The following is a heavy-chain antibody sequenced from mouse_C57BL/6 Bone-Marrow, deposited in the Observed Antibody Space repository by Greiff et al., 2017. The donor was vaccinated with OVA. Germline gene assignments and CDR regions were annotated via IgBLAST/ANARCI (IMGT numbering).Heavy chain of an antibody. J-gene: IGHJ1*03. D-gene: IGHD2-3*01. CDR1: GFTFSSYA. V-gene: IGHV5-4*01. Sequence: EVKLVESGGGLVKPGGSLKLSCAASGFTFSSYAMSWVRQTPEKRLEWVATISAGGSYTYYPDNVKGRFTISRDNAKNNLYLQMSHLKSEDTAMYYCAREGADGLYFDVWGTGTTVTVSS. CDR3: AREGADGLYFDV. CDR2: ISAGGSYT.